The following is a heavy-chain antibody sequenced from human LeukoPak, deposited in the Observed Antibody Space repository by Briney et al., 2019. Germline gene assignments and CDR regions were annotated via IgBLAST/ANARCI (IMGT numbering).Heavy chain of an antibody. D-gene: IGHD1-26*01. V-gene: IGHV3-30-3*01. CDR3: ARGVLTPRSGNY. CDR2: ISYDGSNK. CDR1: GFTFSSYA. J-gene: IGHJ4*02. Sequence: GRSMRLSCAASGFTFSSYAMHWVRQAPGKGMKWVAVISYDGSNKYYADSVKGRFTISRDNSKNTLYLQMNSLRAEDTAVYYCARGVLTPRSGNYWGQGTLVTVS.